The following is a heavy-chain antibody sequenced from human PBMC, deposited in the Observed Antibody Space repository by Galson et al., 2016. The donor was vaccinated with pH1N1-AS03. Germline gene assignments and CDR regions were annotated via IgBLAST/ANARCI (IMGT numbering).Heavy chain of an antibody. V-gene: IGHV3-30-3*02. CDR2: IAKDGTTK. Sequence: SLRLSCAASGFVFSTSAIHWVRQAPGKGLEWGAVIAKDGTTKFDADFVKGRFTISRDNSRNTLYLEMSRLTPEDTAVYYCAKCDVSCQHSTLDYWGQGTLVTVSS. J-gene: IGHJ4*02. D-gene: IGHD2-2*01. CDR1: GFVFSTSA. CDR3: AKCDVSCQHSTLDY.